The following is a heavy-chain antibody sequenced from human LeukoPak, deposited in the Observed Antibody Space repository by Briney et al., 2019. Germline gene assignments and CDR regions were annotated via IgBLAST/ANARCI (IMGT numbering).Heavy chain of an antibody. V-gene: IGHV4-59*01. CDR1: GGSISSYY. D-gene: IGHD3-22*01. J-gene: IGHJ4*02. Sequence: SETLSLTCTVSGGSISSYYWSWIRQPPGKGLEWIGYIYYSGSTNYNPSLKSRVTISVDTSKNQFSLKLTSVTAADTAVYYCARAGYYYDSSGYHDWGQGTLVTVSS. CDR2: IYYSGST. CDR3: ARAGYYYDSSGYHD.